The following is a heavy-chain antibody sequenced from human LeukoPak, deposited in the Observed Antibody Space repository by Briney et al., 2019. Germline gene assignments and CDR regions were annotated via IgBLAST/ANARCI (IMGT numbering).Heavy chain of an antibody. CDR1: GFAFDDYA. V-gene: IGHV3-9*01. CDR2: ISWNSGSI. J-gene: IGHJ5*02. Sequence: GRSLRLSCAASGFAFDDYAMHWVRQAPGKGLEWVSGISWNSGSIGYADSVKGRFTISRDNAKNSLYLQMNSLRAEDTALYYCAAYSSSWFGGWFDPWGQGTLVTVSS. CDR3: AAYSSSWFGGWFDP. D-gene: IGHD6-13*01.